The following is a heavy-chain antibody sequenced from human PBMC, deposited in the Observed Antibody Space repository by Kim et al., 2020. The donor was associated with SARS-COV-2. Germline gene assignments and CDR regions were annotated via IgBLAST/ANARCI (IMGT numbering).Heavy chain of an antibody. CDR3: TREGFDILTGLDEIDY. J-gene: IGHJ4*02. Sequence: SVKGIFTISRDDSKSIAYLQMNSLKTEDTAVYYCTREGFDILTGLDEIDYWGQGTLVTVSS. D-gene: IGHD3-9*01. V-gene: IGHV3-49*02.